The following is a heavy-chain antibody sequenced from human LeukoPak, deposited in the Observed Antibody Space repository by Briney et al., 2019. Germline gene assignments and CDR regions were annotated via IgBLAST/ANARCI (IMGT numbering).Heavy chain of an antibody. CDR3: ARHGRGYSYGYLFDY. Sequence: SESLSLTCTVSGGSISSYYWSWIRQPPGKGLEWIGYIYYSGSTNYNPSLKSRATISVDTSKNQFSLKLSSVTAADTAVYYCARHGRGYSYGYLFDYWGQGTLVTVSS. CDR1: GGSISSYY. CDR2: IYYSGST. V-gene: IGHV4-59*08. D-gene: IGHD5-18*01. J-gene: IGHJ4*02.